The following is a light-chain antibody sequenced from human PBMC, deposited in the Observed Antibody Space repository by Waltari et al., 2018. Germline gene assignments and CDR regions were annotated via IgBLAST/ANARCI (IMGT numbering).Light chain of an antibody. V-gene: IGLV3-21*02. CDR1: NIGSRS. CDR3: QLWDSTTDVV. Sequence: SYFLTQTPSVSVAPGQTARITCGGNNIGSRSVQWYQQKPGQAPALVIYDDTARPSGFPQRFTGSNSGNTASLSINKVEVGDWADYCCQLWDSTTDVVFGAGTRLTVL. J-gene: IGLJ2*01. CDR2: DDT.